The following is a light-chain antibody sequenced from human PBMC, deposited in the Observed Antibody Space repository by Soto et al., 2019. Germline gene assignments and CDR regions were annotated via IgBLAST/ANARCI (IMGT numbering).Light chain of an antibody. CDR3: CSYADSSTYVV. CDR2: EGS. Sequence: QSALTQPASVSGSPGQLITISCTGTSSDVGSYNLVSWYQQHPGKAPKLMIYEGSKRPSGVSNRFSGSKSGNTASLTISGLQAEDEADYYCCSYADSSTYVVFGGGTKVTVL. J-gene: IGLJ2*01. CDR1: SSDVGSYNL. V-gene: IGLV2-23*01.